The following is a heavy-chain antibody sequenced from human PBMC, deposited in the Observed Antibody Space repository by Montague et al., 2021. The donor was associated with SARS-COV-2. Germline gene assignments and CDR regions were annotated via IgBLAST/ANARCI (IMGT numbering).Heavy chain of an antibody. J-gene: IGHJ3*02. D-gene: IGHD3-22*01. CDR2: IYHTGST. V-gene: IGHV4-31*03. CDR3: ARDSGYYDSSGYSYDAFDI. CDR1: GGSTSSGGYY. Sequence: TLSLTCTVSGGSTSSGGYYWSWIRQHPGRGLEWIGYIYHTGSTXYNPSLKSRVTISKETSKNHFSLNLSSVTAADSAVYYCARDSGYYDSSGYSYDAFDIWGQGTKVTVSS.